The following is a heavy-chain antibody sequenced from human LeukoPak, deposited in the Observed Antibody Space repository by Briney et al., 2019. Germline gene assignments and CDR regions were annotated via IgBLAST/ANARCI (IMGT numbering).Heavy chain of an antibody. Sequence: SETLSLTCTVSGGSISSSSYYWGWIRQPPGKGLEWIGSIYYSGSTYYNPSLKSRVTISVDTSKNQFSLKLSSVTAADTAVYYCARRIPAYDFWSGYYRYAFGIWGQGTMVTVSS. D-gene: IGHD3-3*01. CDR3: ARRIPAYDFWSGYYRYAFGI. J-gene: IGHJ3*02. CDR2: IYYSGST. V-gene: IGHV4-39*01. CDR1: GGSISSSSYY.